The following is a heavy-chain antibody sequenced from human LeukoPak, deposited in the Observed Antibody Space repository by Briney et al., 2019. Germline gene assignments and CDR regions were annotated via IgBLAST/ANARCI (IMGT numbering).Heavy chain of an antibody. V-gene: IGHV4-30-4*01. Sequence: SETLSLTCTVSGGSISSGDYYWSWIRQPPGKGLEWIGYIYYSGSTYYNPSLKSRVTISVDTSKNQFSLKLSSVTAADTAVYYCASGILGDYYFDYWGQGTLVTVSS. CDR1: GGSISSGDYY. J-gene: IGHJ4*02. CDR3: ASGILGDYYFDY. D-gene: IGHD3-10*01. CDR2: IYYSGST.